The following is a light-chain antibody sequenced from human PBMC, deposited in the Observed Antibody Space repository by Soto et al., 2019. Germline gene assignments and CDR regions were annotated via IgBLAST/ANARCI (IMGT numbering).Light chain of an antibody. CDR1: QSVFSD. CDR2: RAS. Sequence: DIEMTQSPATLSVSPGERATISCRASQSVFSDLAWYQQKPGQAPRLLIYRASTRATAIPARFSGSGSGTEFTLTISSLQSEDSAVYYCQQFNDWPLTFGGGSKVEIK. V-gene: IGKV3-15*01. CDR3: QQFNDWPLT. J-gene: IGKJ4*01.